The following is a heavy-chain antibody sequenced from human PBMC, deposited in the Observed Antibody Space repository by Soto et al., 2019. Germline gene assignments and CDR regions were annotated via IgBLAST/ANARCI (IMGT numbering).Heavy chain of an antibody. CDR3: LRGRVYFDY. Sequence: SEALSLTCTVSVGSISSYYWSWIRQPPGKGLEWIGYIYYSGSTNYNPSLKSRVTISVDTSKNQFSRKLSSVTAADTAVYYCLRGRVYFDYWGQGTLVTVSS. V-gene: IGHV4-59*01. CDR2: IYYSGST. CDR1: VGSISSYY. J-gene: IGHJ4*02.